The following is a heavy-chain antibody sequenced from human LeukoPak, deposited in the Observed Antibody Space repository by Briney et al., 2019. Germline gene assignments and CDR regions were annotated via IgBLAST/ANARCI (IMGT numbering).Heavy chain of an antibody. CDR1: GGSLNGHY. CDR2: GSDSGGT. Sequence: SETLSLTCAVYGGSLNGHYWSWIRQPPGMGLEWIGEGSDSGGTKFNPSLKSRVTISADTSKNQFSLKLSSVTAADTAVYYCAKNGQSGFSFDPWGQGTLVTVFS. V-gene: IGHV4-34*01. J-gene: IGHJ5*02. D-gene: IGHD2-8*01. CDR3: AKNGQSGFSFDP.